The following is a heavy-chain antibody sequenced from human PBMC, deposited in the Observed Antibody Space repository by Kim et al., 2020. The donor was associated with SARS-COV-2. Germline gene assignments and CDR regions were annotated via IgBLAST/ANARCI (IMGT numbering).Heavy chain of an antibody. V-gene: IGHV1-46*01. Sequence: ASVKVSCKASGYTFTSYYMHWVRQAPGQGLEWMGIINPSGGSTSYAQKFQGRVTMTRDTSTSTVYMELSSLRSEDTAVYYCARDRVMITFGGVIVIAENDYWGQGTLVTVSS. CDR2: INPSGGST. CDR3: ARDRVMITFGGVIVIAENDY. D-gene: IGHD3-16*02. J-gene: IGHJ4*02. CDR1: GYTFTSYY.